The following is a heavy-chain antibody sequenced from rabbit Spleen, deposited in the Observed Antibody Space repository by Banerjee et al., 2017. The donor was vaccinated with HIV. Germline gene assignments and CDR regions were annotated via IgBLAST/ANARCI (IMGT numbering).Heavy chain of an antibody. V-gene: IGHV1S40*01. Sequence: QSLEESGGGLVQPEGSLALTCKASGFSFSSSDYICWVRQAPGKGPEWIACVYNGDSGSRTYYATWAKGRFTISKTSTTVTLHLTSLTAADTATYLCARAGYGGDDWTEGFNLWGPGTLVTVS. CDR1: GFSFSSSDY. CDR2: VYNGDSGSRT. J-gene: IGHJ4*01. CDR3: ARAGYGGDDWTEGFNL. D-gene: IGHD4-2*01.